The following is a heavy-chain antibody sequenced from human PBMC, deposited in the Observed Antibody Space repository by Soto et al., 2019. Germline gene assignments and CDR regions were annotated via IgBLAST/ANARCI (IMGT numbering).Heavy chain of an antibody. Sequence: ASETLSLTCTVSGGSISSYYWSWIRQPPGKGLEWIGYIYYSGSTNYNPSLKSRVTISVDTSKNQFSLKLSSVTAADTAVYYCARALTTVVTPAAAFDIWGQGTMVTVSS. J-gene: IGHJ3*02. D-gene: IGHD4-17*01. CDR1: GGSISSYY. CDR3: ARALTTVVTPAAAFDI. V-gene: IGHV4-59*12. CDR2: IYYSGST.